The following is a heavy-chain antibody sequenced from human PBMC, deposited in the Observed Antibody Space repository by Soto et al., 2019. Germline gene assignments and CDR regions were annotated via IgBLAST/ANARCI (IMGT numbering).Heavy chain of an antibody. D-gene: IGHD3-22*01. Sequence: GGSLRLSCAASVFTFSSYAMSWVRQAPGKGLEWVSAISGSGGSTYYADSVKGRFTISRDNSKNTLYLQMNSLRAEDTAVYYCAKVGTTSYYYDSSGYPRYGMDVWGQGTTVTVS. V-gene: IGHV3-23*01. J-gene: IGHJ6*02. CDR2: ISGSGGST. CDR1: VFTFSSYA. CDR3: AKVGTTSYYYDSSGYPRYGMDV.